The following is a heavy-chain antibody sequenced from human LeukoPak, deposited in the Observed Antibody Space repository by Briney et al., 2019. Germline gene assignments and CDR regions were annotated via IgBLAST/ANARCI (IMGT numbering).Heavy chain of an antibody. CDR1: GGIFSSYA. CDR2: IIPIFDTP. D-gene: IGHD2-2*01. V-gene: IGHV1-69*13. J-gene: IGHJ4*02. Sequence: GASVKVSCKASGGIFSSYAIIWVRQAPGQGLEWMGDIIPIFDTPSYAQKFQGRVTITADESTSTAYMELSSLRSEDTAVYYCARGGRGRYCSATNCPGVWGQGTLVTVSS. CDR3: ARGGRGRYCSATNCPGV.